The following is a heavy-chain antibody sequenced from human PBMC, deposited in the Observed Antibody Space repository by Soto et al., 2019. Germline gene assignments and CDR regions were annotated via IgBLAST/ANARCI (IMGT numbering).Heavy chain of an antibody. CDR1: GGSFSGYY. V-gene: IGHV4-34*01. J-gene: IGHJ4*02. D-gene: IGHD3-22*01. Sequence: SETLSLTCAVYGGSFSGYYWSWIRQPPGKGLEWIGEINHSGSTNYNPSLKSRVTISVDTSKNQFSLKLSSVTAADTAVYYCARARYYDSSGYDYWGQGTLVTVSS. CDR3: ARARYYDSSGYDY. CDR2: INHSGST.